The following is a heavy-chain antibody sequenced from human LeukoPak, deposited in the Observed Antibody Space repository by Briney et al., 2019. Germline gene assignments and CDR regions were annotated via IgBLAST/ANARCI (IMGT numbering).Heavy chain of an antibody. V-gene: IGHV3-48*01. CDR1: GFTFSSYS. Sequence: PGGSLRLSCAASGFTFSSYSMNWVRQAPGKGLEWVSYISSSSSTIYYADSVKGRFTISRDNAKNSLYLQMNSLRAEDTALYYCAKDIAAAGTFEYFQHWGQGTLVTVSS. J-gene: IGHJ1*01. D-gene: IGHD6-13*01. CDR3: AKDIAAAGTFEYFQH. CDR2: ISSSSSTI.